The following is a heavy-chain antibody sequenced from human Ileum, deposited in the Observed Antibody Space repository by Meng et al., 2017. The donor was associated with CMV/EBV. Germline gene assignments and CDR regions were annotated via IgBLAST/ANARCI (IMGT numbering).Heavy chain of an antibody. J-gene: IGHJ4*02. CDR1: GYSFRTYW. CDR2: IYPGDSDT. CDR3: ARLATYPGTFDF. V-gene: IGHV5-51*01. Sequence: GESLKISCQSSGYSFRTYWIGWVRQGPGEGLEWMGVIYPGDSDTRYSPPFEGQVTITADKSIRISYLQWSSLKASDTAIYYCARLATYPGTFDFWGQGTLVTVSS.